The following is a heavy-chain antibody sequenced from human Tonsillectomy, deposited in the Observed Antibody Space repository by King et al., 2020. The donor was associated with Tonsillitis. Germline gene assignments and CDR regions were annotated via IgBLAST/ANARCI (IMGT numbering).Heavy chain of an antibody. V-gene: IGHV4-30-2*01. CDR2: IYHSGSA. Sequence: QLQESGSGLVKPSQTLSLTCDVSGGSISSDAYSWSWIRQPPGKGLEWIGYIYHSGSAYYNPSLKSRVTISVDRSKNQFSLKLSSVTAADTAVYYCARGVTLVRGWNYMDVWGKGTTVTVSS. J-gene: IGHJ6*03. D-gene: IGHD3-10*01. CDR1: GGSISSDAYS. CDR3: ARGVTLVRGWNYMDV.